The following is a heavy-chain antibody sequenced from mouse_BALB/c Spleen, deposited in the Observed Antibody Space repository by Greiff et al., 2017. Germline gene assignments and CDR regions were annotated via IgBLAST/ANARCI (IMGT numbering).Heavy chain of an antibody. V-gene: IGHV3-6*02. CDR2: ISYDGSN. J-gene: IGHJ4*01. D-gene: IGHD2-1*01. CDR1: GYSITSGYY. CDR3: ARGALYYGNYYAMDY. Sequence: EVQRVESGPGLVKPSQSLSLTCSVTGYSITSGYYWNWIRQFPGNKLEWMGYISYDGSNNYNPSLKNRISITRDTSKNQFFLKLNSVTTEDTATYYCARGALYYGNYYAMDYWGQGTSVTVSS.